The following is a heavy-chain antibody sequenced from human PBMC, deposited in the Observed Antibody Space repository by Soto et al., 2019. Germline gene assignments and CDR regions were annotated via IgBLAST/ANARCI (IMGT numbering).Heavy chain of an antibody. CDR1: GGSFSGYY. D-gene: IGHD1-7*01. V-gene: IGHV4-34*01. J-gene: IGHJ4*02. CDR2: INHSGST. CDR3: ARRLRWKYI. Sequence: SETLSLTCAVYGGSFSGYYWSWIRQPPGKGLEWIGEINHSGSTNYNPSLKSRVTISVDTSKNQFSLKLSSVTAADTAVYYCARRLRWKYIWGQGTLDTFSS.